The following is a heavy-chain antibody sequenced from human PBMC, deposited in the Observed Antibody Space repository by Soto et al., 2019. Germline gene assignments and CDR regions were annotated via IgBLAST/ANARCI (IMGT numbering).Heavy chain of an antibody. D-gene: IGHD3-10*01. J-gene: IGHJ5*02. CDR2: IYYSGST. CDR1: GGSISSGDYY. CDR3: ARDAEYYLFDP. Sequence: PSETLSLTCTVSGGSISSGDYYWSWIRQPPGKGLEWIGYIYYSGSTYYNPSLKSRVTISVDTSKNQFSLKLSSVTAADTAVYYCARDAEYYLFDPWGQGTLVTVSS. V-gene: IGHV4-30-4*01.